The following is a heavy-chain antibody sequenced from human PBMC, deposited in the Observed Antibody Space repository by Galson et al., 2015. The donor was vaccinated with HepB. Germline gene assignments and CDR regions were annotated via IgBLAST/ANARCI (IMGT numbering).Heavy chain of an antibody. Sequence: SVKVSCKASGGTISTYANTWVRQAPGQGLEWMGHIIPLFGTSDYAQKLQGRVTITADESSNTVYMELSRLSSDDTAVYYCARGHIVGATSTPYYNYYGMDV. CDR2: IIPLFGTS. CDR1: GGTISTYA. V-gene: IGHV1-69*13. CDR3: ARGHIVGATSTPYYNYYGMDV. J-gene: IGHJ6*01. D-gene: IGHD1-26*01.